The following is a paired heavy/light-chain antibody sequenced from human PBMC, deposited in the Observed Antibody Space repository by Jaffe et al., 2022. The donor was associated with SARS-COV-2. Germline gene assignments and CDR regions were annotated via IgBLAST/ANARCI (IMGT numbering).Heavy chain of an antibody. CDR1: GFTFSRHG. J-gene: IGHJ3*02. D-gene: IGHD2-15*01. CDR3: AKEDIVVAHDAFDI. Sequence: QVQLVESGGGVVQPGRSLRLSCAASGFTFSRHGMHWVRQAPGKGLEWVALISTDGSHKLYAESVKGRFTISRDNSKNTLYLQMNSLRAEDTAVYYCAKEDIVVAHDAFDIWGQGTMVTVSS. CDR2: ISTDGSHK. V-gene: IGHV3-30*18.
Light chain of an antibody. J-gene: IGLJ2*01. CDR3: QSYDSSLSGVI. V-gene: IGLV1-40*01. Sequence: QSVLTQPPSVSGAPGQRVTISCTGSSSNIGAGYVVHWYQGLPGTAPKLLIYRNNDRPSGVPDRFSGSKSGNSASLAITGLQAEDEADYYCQSYDSSLSGVIFGGGTKLTVL. CDR1: SSNIGAGYV. CDR2: RNN.